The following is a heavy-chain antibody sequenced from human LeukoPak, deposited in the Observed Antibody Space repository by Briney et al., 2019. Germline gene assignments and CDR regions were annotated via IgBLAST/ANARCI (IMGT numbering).Heavy chain of an antibody. CDR3: ARDLGYKDYVSAFDI. J-gene: IGHJ3*02. V-gene: IGHV3-20*04. Sequence: PGGSLRLSCAASGCTFDDYGMSWVRQAPGKGLEWISGINWIGGTTGYPVSVKGRFTISRDSAKNSLYLQMNSLRAEDTAFYYCARDLGYKDYVSAFDIWGQGTMVTVSS. CDR1: GCTFDDYG. D-gene: IGHD5-24*01. CDR2: INWIGGTT.